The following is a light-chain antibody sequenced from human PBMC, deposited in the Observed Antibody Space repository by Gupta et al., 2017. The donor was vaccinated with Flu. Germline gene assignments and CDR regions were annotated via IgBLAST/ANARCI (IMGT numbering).Light chain of an antibody. CDR3: QQGNSFPWT. J-gene: IGKJ1*01. CDR1: QGINNY. CDR2: GAS. Sequence: DIHLTQSPSFMSASVGDRVTIPCRASQGINNYLAWYQQKPGKAPRLLIYGASTLQGGVPARFSGSGSGAQFTLTIANLQPEDFATYYCQQGNSFPWTFGQGTKVEI. V-gene: IGKV1-9*01.